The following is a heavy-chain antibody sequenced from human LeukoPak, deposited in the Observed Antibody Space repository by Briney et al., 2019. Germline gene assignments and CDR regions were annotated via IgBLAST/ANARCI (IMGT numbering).Heavy chain of an antibody. Sequence: GGSLRLSCTASGFTFGDYAINWVRQAPGKGLEWVGFIRSKAFGETAEYAASVKGRFTISRDDSKSIAYLQMNSLKTEDTAVYYCTRDRGSSTLGDYWGQGTLVTVSS. D-gene: IGHD7-27*01. CDR3: TRDRGSSTLGDY. J-gene: IGHJ4*02. CDR2: IRSKAFGETA. V-gene: IGHV3-49*04. CDR1: GFTFGDYA.